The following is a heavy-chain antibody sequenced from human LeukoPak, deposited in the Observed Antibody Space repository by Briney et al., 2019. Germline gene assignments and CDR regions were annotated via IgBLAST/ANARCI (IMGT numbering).Heavy chain of an antibody. CDR3: ARESIQLWLPLDY. CDR1: GYTFTGYY. CDR2: ISAYNGNT. D-gene: IGHD5-18*01. V-gene: IGHV1-18*04. J-gene: IGHJ4*02. Sequence: GASVKVSCKASGYTFTGYYMHWVRQAPGQGLEWMGWISAYNGNTNYAQKLQGRVTMTTDTSTSTAYMELRSLRSDDTAVYYCARESIQLWLPLDYWGQGTLVTVSS.